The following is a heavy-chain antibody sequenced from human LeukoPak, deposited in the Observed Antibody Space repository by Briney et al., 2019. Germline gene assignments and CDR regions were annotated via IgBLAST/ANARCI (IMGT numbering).Heavy chain of an antibody. V-gene: IGHV1-46*01. D-gene: IGHD3-22*01. CDR2: INPSGGST. CDR1: GYTFTGYY. CDR3: ARATYYYDSSGYYPLGY. J-gene: IGHJ4*02. Sequence: ASVKVSCKASGYTFTGYYMHWVRQAPGQVLEWMGLINPSGGSTSYAQKFQGRVTMTRDMSTSTVYMELSSLRSEDTAVYYCARATYYYDSSGYYPLGYWGQGTLVTVSS.